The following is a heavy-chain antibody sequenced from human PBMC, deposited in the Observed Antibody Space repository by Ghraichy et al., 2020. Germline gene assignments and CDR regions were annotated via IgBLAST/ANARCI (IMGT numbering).Heavy chain of an antibody. CDR3: ARVSKYQLLFAWFDP. V-gene: IGHV1-69*13. Sequence: SVKVSCKASGGTFSSYAISWVRQAPGQGLEWMGGIIPIFGTANYAQKFQGRVTITADESTSTAYMELSSLRSEDTAVYYCARVSKYQLLFAWFDPWGQGTLVTVSS. J-gene: IGHJ5*02. CDR1: GGTFSSYA. CDR2: IIPIFGTA. D-gene: IGHD2-2*01.